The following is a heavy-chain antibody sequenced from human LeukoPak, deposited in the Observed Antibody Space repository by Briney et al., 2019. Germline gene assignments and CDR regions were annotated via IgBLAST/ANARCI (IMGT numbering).Heavy chain of an antibody. V-gene: IGHV5-51*01. D-gene: IGHD3-22*01. CDR3: ARRADSSGYSV. CDR2: IYPGDSDT. Sequence: GESLKISFKASGYSFTNHWIAWVRQMPGKGLEWMGMIYPGDSDTRYGPSFQGQVTISADKSISTAYLQWSSLKASDTAMYYCARRADSSGYSVWGQGTLVTVSS. CDR1: GYSFTNHW. J-gene: IGHJ4*02.